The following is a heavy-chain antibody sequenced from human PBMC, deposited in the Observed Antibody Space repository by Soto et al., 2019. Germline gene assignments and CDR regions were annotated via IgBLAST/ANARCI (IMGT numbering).Heavy chain of an antibody. V-gene: IGHV3-23*01. CDR3: AKGHSDSFGNYDYFGMDV. Sequence: EVQLLESGGGLVQPGGSLRLSCAASGFTFDNHGMSWVRQAPGKGLEWIGAITGAGGSTYNADSVKGRFTISRDNSKKTVYLQVDSLRVEDTAVYYCAKGHSDSFGNYDYFGMDVWGQGTTVTVSS. CDR1: GFTFDNHG. D-gene: IGHD4-4*01. CDR2: ITGAGGST. J-gene: IGHJ6*02.